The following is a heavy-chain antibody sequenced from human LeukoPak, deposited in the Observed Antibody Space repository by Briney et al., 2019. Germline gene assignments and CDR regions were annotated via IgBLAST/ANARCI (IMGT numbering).Heavy chain of an antibody. CDR2: IYYSGST. CDR3: ARGKVIFDY. CDR1: GGSISSYY. V-gene: IGHV4-59*01. J-gene: IGHJ4*02. Sequence: SETLSLTCTVSGGSISSYYWSWIRQPPGKGLEWIGYIYYSGSTNYNPSLKSRVTISVDTSKNQFSLKLSSVTAADTAVYYCARGKVIFDYWGQGTLVTVPS. D-gene: IGHD3-22*01.